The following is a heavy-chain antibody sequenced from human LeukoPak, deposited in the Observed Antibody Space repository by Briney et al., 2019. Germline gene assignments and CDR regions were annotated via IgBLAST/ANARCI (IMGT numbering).Heavy chain of an antibody. D-gene: IGHD3-3*01. Sequence: SETLSLTCTVSGGSISSYYWSWIRQPAGKGLEWIGRIYTSGSTNYNPSLKSRVTMSVDTSKNQFSLKLSSVTAADTAVYYCARGWDYDFWSGSQPFDYWGQGTLVTVSS. CDR2: IYTSGST. V-gene: IGHV4-4*07. CDR3: ARGWDYDFWSGSQPFDY. J-gene: IGHJ4*02. CDR1: GGSISSYY.